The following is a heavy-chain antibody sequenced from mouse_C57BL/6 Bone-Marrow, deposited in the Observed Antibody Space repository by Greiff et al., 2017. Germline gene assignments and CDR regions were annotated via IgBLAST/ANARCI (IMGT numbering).Heavy chain of an antibody. CDR3: ARSWIYDCYPFDY. CDR1: GYTFTSYW. Sequence: QVQLQQPGTELVKPGASVKLSCKASGYTFTSYWMHWVKQRPGQGLEWIGNINPSNGGTNYNEKFKSKATLTVDKSSSTAYMQLSSLTSEDSSVYYCARSWIYDCYPFDYWGQGTTLTGSS. J-gene: IGHJ2*01. D-gene: IGHD2-3*01. CDR2: INPSNGGT. V-gene: IGHV1-53*01.